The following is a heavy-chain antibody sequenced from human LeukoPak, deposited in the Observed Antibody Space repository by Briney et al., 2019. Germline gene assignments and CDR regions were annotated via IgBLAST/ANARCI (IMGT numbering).Heavy chain of an antibody. J-gene: IGHJ1*01. CDR2: ISGSGGST. CDR1: GFTFSSYW. D-gene: IGHD2-2*01. Sequence: PGGSLRLSCAASGFTFSSYWMSWVRQAPGKGLEWVSAISGSGGSTYYADSVKGRFTISRDNSKNTLYLQMNSLRAEDTAVYYCAKSLGACSSTSCSTRYFQHWGQGTLVTVCS. CDR3: AKSLGACSSTSCSTRYFQH. V-gene: IGHV3-23*01.